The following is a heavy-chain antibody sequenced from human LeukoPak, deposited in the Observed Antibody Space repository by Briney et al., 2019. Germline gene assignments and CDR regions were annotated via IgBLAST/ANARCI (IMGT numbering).Heavy chain of an antibody. V-gene: IGHV3-30-3*01. D-gene: IGHD2-2*01. CDR1: GFTFSSYA. CDR2: ISYDGSNK. J-gene: IGHJ6*03. CDR3: ARGHCSSTSCRLYSYYYMDV. Sequence: PGGSLRLSCAASGFTFSSYAMHWVRQAPGKGLEWVAVISYDGSNKYYADSVKGRFTISRDNSKNTLYLQMNSLRAEDTAVYYCARGHCSSTSCRLYSYYYMDVWGKGTTVTVSS.